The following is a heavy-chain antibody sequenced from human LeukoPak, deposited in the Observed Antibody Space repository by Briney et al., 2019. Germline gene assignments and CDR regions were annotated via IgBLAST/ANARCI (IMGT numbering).Heavy chain of an antibody. V-gene: IGHV3-23*01. CDR3: AKDLPPGIAAAGAFDY. CDR2: ISGSGGST. D-gene: IGHD6-13*01. Sequence: GGSLRLSCAASGFTFSSYAMSWVRQAPGKGLEWVSAISGSGGSTYYADSVKGRFTISRDNSKNTLYLQMNSLRAEDTAVYYCAKDLPPGIAAAGAFDYWGQGILVTVSS. J-gene: IGHJ4*02. CDR1: GFTFSSYA.